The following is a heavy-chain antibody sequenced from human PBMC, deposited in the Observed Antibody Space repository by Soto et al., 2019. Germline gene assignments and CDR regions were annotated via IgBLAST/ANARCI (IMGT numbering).Heavy chain of an antibody. CDR1: GFSLTNTRVG. V-gene: IGHV2-26*01. CDR2: IFSNDDK. CDR3: ARTLRYVFWGVYFDY. D-gene: IGHD3-3*01. J-gene: IGHJ4*02. Sequence: QVTLKESGPVLVKPPETLTLTCTVSGFSLTNTRVGVGWIRQPPGKALEWLAHIFSNDDKSYSTSLKNRLTISKDTSKSQVVLTMTNMDLGDTATYYCARTLRYVFWGVYFDYWGQGPLVTVSS.